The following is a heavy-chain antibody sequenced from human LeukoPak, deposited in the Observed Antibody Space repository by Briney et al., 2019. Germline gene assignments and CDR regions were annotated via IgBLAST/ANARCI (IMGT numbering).Heavy chain of an antibody. D-gene: IGHD2-15*01. Sequence: ASVKVSRKASGYTFTSYGISWVRQAPGQGLEWMGWISAYNGNTNYAQKLQGRVTMTTDTSTSTAYMELRSLRSDDTAVYYCARCDHFEVAAKRDWYFDLWGRGTLVTVSS. J-gene: IGHJ2*01. V-gene: IGHV1-18*01. CDR3: ARCDHFEVAAKRDWYFDL. CDR2: ISAYNGNT. CDR1: GYTFTSYG.